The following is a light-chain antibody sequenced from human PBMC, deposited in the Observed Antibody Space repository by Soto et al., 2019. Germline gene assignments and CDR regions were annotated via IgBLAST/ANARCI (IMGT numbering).Light chain of an antibody. CDR3: QQYGSSPWT. V-gene: IGKV3-20*01. Sequence: ETVLTQSPGTLSLSPGERATLSCMASQSVSSSYLACYQQKPGQAPRLLIYGASSRATGIPDRFSGSGSGTAFTLTISRLEPEDFAVYYCQQYGSSPWTFGQGTKVDIK. CDR2: GAS. J-gene: IGKJ1*01. CDR1: QSVSSSY.